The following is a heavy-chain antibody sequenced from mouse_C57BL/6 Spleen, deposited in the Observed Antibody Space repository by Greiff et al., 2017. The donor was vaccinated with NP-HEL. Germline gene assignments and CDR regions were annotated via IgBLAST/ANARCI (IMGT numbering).Heavy chain of an antibody. D-gene: IGHD1-1*01. CDR1: GYTFTDYY. Sequence: QVQLKQSGPELVKPGASVKISCKASGYTFTDYYINWVKQRPGQGLEWIGWIFPGSGSTYYNEKFKGKATLTVDKSSSTAYMLLSSLTSEDSAVYFCARAPYYYGSSFRYFDVWGTGTTVTVSS. CDR2: IFPGSGST. J-gene: IGHJ1*03. CDR3: ARAPYYYGSSFRYFDV. V-gene: IGHV1-75*01.